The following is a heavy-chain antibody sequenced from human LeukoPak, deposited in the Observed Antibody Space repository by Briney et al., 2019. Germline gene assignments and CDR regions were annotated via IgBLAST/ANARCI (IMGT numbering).Heavy chain of an antibody. D-gene: IGHD3/OR15-3a*01. CDR3: ARQTGSGLFILP. V-gene: IGHV4-39*01. J-gene: IGHJ4*02. CDR2: IDYSRNT. CDR1: GGSITSRNYY. Sequence: SDTLSLTCTVSGGSITSRNYYWGWIRQPPGKGLEWIGSIDYSRNTYYNPSLKSRITISVDTSQNHFSLKLSSVTAADTAVYYCARQTGSGLFILPGGQGTLVTVSS.